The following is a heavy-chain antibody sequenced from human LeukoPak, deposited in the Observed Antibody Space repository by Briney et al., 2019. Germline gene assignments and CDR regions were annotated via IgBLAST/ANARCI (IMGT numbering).Heavy chain of an antibody. D-gene: IGHD6-13*01. J-gene: IGHJ4*02. CDR2: IYHSGST. CDR1: GGSFSGYY. V-gene: IGHV4-34*01. CDR3: AREVGTIAAPDY. Sequence: PSETLSLTCAVYGGSFSGYYWSWIRQPPGKGLEWIGYIYHSGSTYYNPSLKSRVTISVDRSKNQFSLKLSSVTAADTAVYYCAREVGTIAAPDYWGQGTLVTVSS.